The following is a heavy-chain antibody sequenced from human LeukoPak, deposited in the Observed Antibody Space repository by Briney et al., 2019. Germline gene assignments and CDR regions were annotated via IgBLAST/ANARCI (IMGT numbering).Heavy chain of an antibody. CDR1: GFTLSSYS. V-gene: IGHV3-21*01. CDR3: ARDRSYYYDSSGSFLDY. J-gene: IGHJ4*02. D-gene: IGHD3-22*01. Sequence: PGGSLRLSCAASGFTLSSYSMNWVRQAPGKGLEWVSSISSSSSYIYYADSVKGRFTISRDNAKNSLYLQMNSLRAEDTAVYYCARDRSYYYDSSGSFLDYWGQGTLVTVSS. CDR2: ISSSSSYI.